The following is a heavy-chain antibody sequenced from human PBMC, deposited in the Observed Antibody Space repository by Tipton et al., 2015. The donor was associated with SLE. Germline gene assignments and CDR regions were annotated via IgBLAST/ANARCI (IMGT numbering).Heavy chain of an antibody. Sequence: TLSLTCTVSGASLSSYYWSWIRQPPGKGLEWIGNIYYSGSTNHNPSLKSRVTISVDTSKNQFSLRLSSVTAADTAVYYCARVWGHCSGDCYYHFDHWGQGTLVTVSS. J-gene: IGHJ4*02. V-gene: IGHV4-59*08. D-gene: IGHD2-21*01. CDR3: ARVWGHCSGDCYYHFDH. CDR1: GASLSSYY. CDR2: IYYSGST.